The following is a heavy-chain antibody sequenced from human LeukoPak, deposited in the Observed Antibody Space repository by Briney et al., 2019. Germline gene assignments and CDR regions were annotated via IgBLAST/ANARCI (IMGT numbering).Heavy chain of an antibody. V-gene: IGHV3-30*02. J-gene: IGHJ6*03. D-gene: IGHD6-13*01. CDR1: GFTFSRYG. CDR2: ILYDGSNK. CDR3: AKTAAKNAYYYYYMDV. Sequence: WGSLRLSCAASGFTFSRYGMHWVRQAPGKGLEWVAFILYDGSNKYYADSVKGRFTISRDNSKNMLYLQMSSLRADDTAVYYCAKTAAKNAYYYYYMDVWGRGTTVTVSS.